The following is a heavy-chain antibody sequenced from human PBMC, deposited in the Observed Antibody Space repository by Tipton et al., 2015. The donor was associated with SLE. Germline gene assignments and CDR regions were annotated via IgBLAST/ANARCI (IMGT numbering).Heavy chain of an antibody. D-gene: IGHD2-15*01. Sequence: TLSLTCTVSGASVGHSSYYWGWIRQPPGKGLEWIGSILYNGVTSYNPSLKSRITISLDTSKNQFSLKLTSMTAADTAVYYCARGSVVADDFWGKGTTVTVSS. CDR3: ARGSVVADDF. CDR2: ILYNGVT. J-gene: IGHJ6*04. V-gene: IGHV4-39*07. CDR1: GASVGHSSYY.